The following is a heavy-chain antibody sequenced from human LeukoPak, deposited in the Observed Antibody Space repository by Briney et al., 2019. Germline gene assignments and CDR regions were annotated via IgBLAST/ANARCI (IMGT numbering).Heavy chain of an antibody. Sequence: GGSLRLSCAASGFTFSSYEMNWVRQAPGKGLEWVSYISTSGNTRYYADSVKGRFTISRDNAKNSLYLQMNSLRVENTAVYYCAIELSGTTSYYFDYWGQGTLVTVSS. CDR3: AIELSGTTSYYFDY. J-gene: IGHJ4*02. CDR2: ISTSGNTR. V-gene: IGHV3-48*03. D-gene: IGHD1-7*01. CDR1: GFTFSSYE.